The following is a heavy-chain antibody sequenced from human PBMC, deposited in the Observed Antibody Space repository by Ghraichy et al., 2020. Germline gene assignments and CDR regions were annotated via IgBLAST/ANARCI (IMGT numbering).Heavy chain of an antibody. J-gene: IGHJ5*02. Sequence: GSLRLSCAVYGGSFSGYYWSWIRQPPGKGLEWIGEINHSGSTNYNPSLMSRVTISVDTSKNQFSLKLSSVTAADTAVYYCARRHCSSTSCYKPENWFDPWGQGTLVTVSS. V-gene: IGHV4-34*01. CDR3: ARRHCSSTSCYKPENWFDP. CDR1: GGSFSGYY. CDR2: INHSGST. D-gene: IGHD2-2*02.